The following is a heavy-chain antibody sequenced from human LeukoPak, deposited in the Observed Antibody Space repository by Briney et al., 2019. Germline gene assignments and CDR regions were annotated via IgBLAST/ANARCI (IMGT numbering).Heavy chain of an antibody. J-gene: IGHJ4*02. CDR1: GFTFSSYS. Sequence: GGSLRLSCAASGFTFSSYSMNWVRQAPGKGLEWVSYISSSSSTIYYADSVKGRFTISRDNAQNSVYLQMNSLRDEDTAVYYCARMGELGYWGQGTLVTVSS. CDR2: ISSSSSTI. D-gene: IGHD1-26*01. V-gene: IGHV3-48*02. CDR3: ARMGELGY.